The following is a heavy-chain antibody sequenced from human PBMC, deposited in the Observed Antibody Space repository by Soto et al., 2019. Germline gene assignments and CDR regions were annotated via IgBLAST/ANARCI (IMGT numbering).Heavy chain of an antibody. CDR1: GYTLTELS. CDR3: ARTNYDYVWGSYRQHDAFDN. D-gene: IGHD3-16*02. V-gene: IGHV1-24*01. Sequence: QVQLVQSGAEVKKPGASVKVSCKVSGYTLTELSMHWVRQAPGKGLEWMGGFDPEDGETIYAQKFQGRVTMTEDTSTDTAYMELSSLRSEDTAVYYCARTNYDYVWGSYRQHDAFDNWGQGTMVTVSS. J-gene: IGHJ3*02. CDR2: FDPEDGET.